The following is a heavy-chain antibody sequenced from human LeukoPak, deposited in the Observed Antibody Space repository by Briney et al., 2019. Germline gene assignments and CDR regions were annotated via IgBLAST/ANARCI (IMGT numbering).Heavy chain of an antibody. CDR1: GYTFTGYY. CDR3: ARDIATHCSGGSCYFKDY. V-gene: IGHV1-2*02. CDR2: INPNSDGT. Sequence: ASVKVSCKASGYTFTGYYIHWVRLAPGQGLEWMGGINPNSDGTNYAQKVQGRVTMTRDTSISTAYMEQSRLRSDDTAVYYCARDIATHCSGGSCYFKDYWGQGTLVTVSS. D-gene: IGHD2-15*01. J-gene: IGHJ4*02.